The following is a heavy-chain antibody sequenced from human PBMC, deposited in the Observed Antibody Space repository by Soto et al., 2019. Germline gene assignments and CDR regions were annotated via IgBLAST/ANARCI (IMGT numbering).Heavy chain of an antibody. CDR2: ISGSGTTT. D-gene: IGHD5-12*01. J-gene: IGHJ6*01. V-gene: IGHV3-23*01. CDR1: VVTCESCA. CDR3: AKQGALSPSHHFYELDV. Sequence: VGSLRLSCAASVVTCESCAMSCVRHSPGKWLEWVSSISGSGTTTYYAESVKGRFSVSRDNSRDTLYLQVNSLGADDTAVYFCAKQGALSPSHHFYELDVWREGTTATVSS.